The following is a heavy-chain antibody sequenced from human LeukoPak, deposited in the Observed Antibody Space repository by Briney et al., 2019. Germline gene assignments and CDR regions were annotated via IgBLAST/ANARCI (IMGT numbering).Heavy chain of an antibody. J-gene: IGHJ4*02. Sequence: GGSLRLSCAASGYTFSTYAMHWVRQAPGKGLEWVAFIRYDGSNKKYADFVKGRLTISRDNSKNTLFLQMNSLRAEDTAIYYCAKGGLIVKTAPDYWGQGTLVTVSS. D-gene: IGHD3-22*01. CDR1: GYTFSTYA. CDR3: AKGGLIVKTAPDY. V-gene: IGHV3-30*02. CDR2: IRYDGSNK.